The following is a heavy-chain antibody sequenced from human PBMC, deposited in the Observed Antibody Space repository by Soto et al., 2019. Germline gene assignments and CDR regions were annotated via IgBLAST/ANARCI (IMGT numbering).Heavy chain of an antibody. D-gene: IGHD5-12*01. Sequence: GGSLRLSCAASGFTFSDYAMSGVRQGPGKGLEWVSTISGSGGRTFYADSVKGRFTISRDNSKNTLSLQMNSLRAEDTAVYYCAKRAQIYDPGYYFDFWGQGTPVTVSS. J-gene: IGHJ4*02. V-gene: IGHV3-23*01. CDR3: AKRAQIYDPGYYFDF. CDR2: ISGSGGRT. CDR1: GFTFSDYA.